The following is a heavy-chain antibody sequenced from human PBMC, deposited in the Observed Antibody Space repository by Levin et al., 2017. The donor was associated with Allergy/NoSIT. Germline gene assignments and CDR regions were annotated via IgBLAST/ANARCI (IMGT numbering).Heavy chain of an antibody. Sequence: GGSLRLSCAASGFTVSNNYMRWVRQAPGKGLEWVSLIYSGGTTYYADSVKGRFTISRDNSKNTVYLQMNSLRAEDPAVYYCARNRHCIGGRCYSVWGQGTLVTVSS. D-gene: IGHD2-15*01. J-gene: IGHJ4*02. CDR3: ARNRHCIGGRCYSV. CDR1: GFTVSNNY. CDR2: IYSGGTT. V-gene: IGHV3-53*01.